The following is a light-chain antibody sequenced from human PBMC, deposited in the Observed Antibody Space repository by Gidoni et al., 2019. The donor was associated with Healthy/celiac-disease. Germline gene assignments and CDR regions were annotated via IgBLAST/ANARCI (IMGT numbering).Light chain of an antibody. V-gene: IGKV3-15*01. CDR3: QQYNNWPPIT. CDR2: GAS. CDR1: QSVSSN. Sequence: EIVMTQSPATLSVSPGERATLSCRASQSVSSNLAWYQQKPVQAPRLLIYGASTRATGIPARFSGSGPVTEFTLTISSLQSEDFAVYYCQQYNNWPPITFXQXTRLEIK. J-gene: IGKJ5*01.